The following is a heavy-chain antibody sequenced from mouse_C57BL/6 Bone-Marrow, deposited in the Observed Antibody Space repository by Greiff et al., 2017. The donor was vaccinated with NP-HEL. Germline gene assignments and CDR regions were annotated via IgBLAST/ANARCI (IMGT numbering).Heavy chain of an antibody. CDR2: IWGVGST. CDR3: ASARLNWDYFDY. D-gene: IGHD4-1*01. V-gene: IGHV2-6*01. J-gene: IGHJ2*01. Sequence: VKLVESGPGLVAPSQSLSITCTVSGFSLTSYGVDWVRQSPGKGLEWLGVIWGVGSTNYNSALKSRLSISKDNSKSQVFLKMNSLQTDDTAMYYCASARLNWDYFDYWGQGTTLTVSS. CDR1: GFSLTSYG.